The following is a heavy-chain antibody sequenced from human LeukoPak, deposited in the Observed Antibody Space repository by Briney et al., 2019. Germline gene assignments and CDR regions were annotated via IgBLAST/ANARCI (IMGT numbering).Heavy chain of an antibody. V-gene: IGHV4-39*01. CDR2: IYYSGST. CDR3: ARHSGNFWSGYFRHWFDP. D-gene: IGHD3-3*01. CDR1: GGSISSSSYY. Sequence: SETLSLTCTVSGGSISSSSYYWGWIRQPPGKGLEGIGSIYYSGSTYYNPSLKSRVTISVDTSKNQFSLKLSSVTAADTAVYYCARHSGNFWSGYFRHWFDPWGQGTLVTVSS. J-gene: IGHJ5*02.